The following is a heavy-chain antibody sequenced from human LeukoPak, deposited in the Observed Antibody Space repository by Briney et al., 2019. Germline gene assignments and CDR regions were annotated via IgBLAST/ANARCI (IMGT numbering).Heavy chain of an antibody. CDR3: ARDLMTVPAARIDDWFDT. V-gene: IGHV1-18*01. D-gene: IGHD2-2*01. CDR2: ISAYNGNT. CDR1: GYTFTSYG. Sequence: ASVSLSCKASGYTFTSYGISWVRQAPGQGLEWMGWISAYNGNTNYAQKLQDRVTMTTDTSTSTAYMELRSLRSDDTAVYYCARDLMTVPAARIDDWFDTWGQGELCSVSS. J-gene: IGHJ5*02.